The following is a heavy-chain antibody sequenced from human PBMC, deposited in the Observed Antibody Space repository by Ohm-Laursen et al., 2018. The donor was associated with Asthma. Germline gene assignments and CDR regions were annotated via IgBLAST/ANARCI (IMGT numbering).Heavy chain of an antibody. CDR3: ATYSLWGSSGYYDY. Sequence: ASVKVSCNVSGYTLTELSMHWVRQAPGKGLEWMGGFDPEDGETIYAQEFQGRVTMTEDTSTDTAYMELSSLRSEDTAVYYCATYSLWGSSGYYDYWGQGTLVTVSS. CDR1: GYTLTELS. V-gene: IGHV1-24*01. J-gene: IGHJ4*02. CDR2: FDPEDGET. D-gene: IGHD3-22*01.